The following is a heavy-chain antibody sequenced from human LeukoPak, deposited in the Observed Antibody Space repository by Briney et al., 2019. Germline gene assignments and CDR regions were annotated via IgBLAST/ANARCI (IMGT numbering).Heavy chain of an antibody. V-gene: IGHV3-21*01. D-gene: IGHD6-13*01. Sequence: GGSLRLSCAASGFTFSSYSMNWVRQAPGQGLEWVSSISSSSSYIYYADSVKGRFTISRDNAKNSLYLQMNSLRAEDTAVYYCARDSSSWSRYFDYWGQGTLVTVSS. CDR3: ARDSSSWSRYFDY. CDR1: GFTFSSYS. CDR2: ISSSSSYI. J-gene: IGHJ4*02.